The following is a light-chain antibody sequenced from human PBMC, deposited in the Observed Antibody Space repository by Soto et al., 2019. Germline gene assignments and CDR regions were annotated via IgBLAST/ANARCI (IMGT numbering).Light chain of an antibody. CDR3: QQRSDWPVT. V-gene: IGKV3-11*01. Sequence: EILMTQSPPTLSLSPGERATLSFGASQTIGSSLAWYQQKPGQAPKLLIYDASTRDTGVPARFSGSGSGTDFTLTISSLQSEDFAIYYCQQRSDWPVTFGQGTKVDIK. J-gene: IGKJ1*01. CDR1: QTIGSS. CDR2: DAS.